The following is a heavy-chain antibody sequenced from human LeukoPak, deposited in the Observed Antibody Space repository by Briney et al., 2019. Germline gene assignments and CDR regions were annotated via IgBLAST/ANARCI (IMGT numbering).Heavy chain of an antibody. V-gene: IGHV3-23*01. D-gene: IGHD3-10*01. CDR2: IIGINSST. J-gene: IGHJ4*02. CDR3: AKGYYYYFDY. CDR1: GFTFSSYP. Sequence: GGSLRLSCAASGFTFSSYPMSWVRQAPGKGLEWVSSIIGINSSTYYADSVKGRFTISRDNSKNTLYLQMNSLRAEDTAVYYCAKGYYYYFDYWGQGTLVTVSS.